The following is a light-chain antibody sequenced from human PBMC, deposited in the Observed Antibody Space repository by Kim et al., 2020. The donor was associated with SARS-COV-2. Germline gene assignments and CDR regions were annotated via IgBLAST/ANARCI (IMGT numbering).Light chain of an antibody. CDR1: QMLGNY. Sequence: PGERPTPSCRASQMLGNYLAWYQQKPGQAPRLLIYDASNRATGIPARFSGSGSGTDFTLTISSLEPEDFAVYYCQQRSNWPSFGGGTKVDIK. J-gene: IGKJ4*01. CDR2: DAS. CDR3: QQRSNWPS. V-gene: IGKV3-11*01.